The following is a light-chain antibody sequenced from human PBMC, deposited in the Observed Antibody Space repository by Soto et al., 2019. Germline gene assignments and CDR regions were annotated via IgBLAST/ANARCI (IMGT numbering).Light chain of an antibody. CDR3: QQYVASPPT. V-gene: IGKV3-20*01. J-gene: IGKJ1*01. CDR1: HSVSSSY. Sequence: IVLTQSPATLSVSPGERATLSCRASHSVSSSYLAWYQQKPGQAPRLLIYGASSRATGIPDRFSGSGSGTDFTLTISRLEPEDFAMYYCQQYVASPPTFGQGTKVDIK. CDR2: GAS.